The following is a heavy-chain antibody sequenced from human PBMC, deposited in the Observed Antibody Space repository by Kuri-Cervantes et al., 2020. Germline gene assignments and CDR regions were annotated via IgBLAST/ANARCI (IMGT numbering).Heavy chain of an antibody. CDR2: IRSKANSYAT. D-gene: IGHD1-14*01. CDR3: TRLTET. V-gene: IGHV3-73*01. Sequence: GESLKISCAASGFTFSSSAIHWVRQASGKGLEWVGRIRSKANSYATAYAASVKGRFTISRDDSKNTAYLQMNSLKTEDTAVYYCTRLTETGGQGTLVTVSS. J-gene: IGHJ4*02. CDR1: GFTFSSSA.